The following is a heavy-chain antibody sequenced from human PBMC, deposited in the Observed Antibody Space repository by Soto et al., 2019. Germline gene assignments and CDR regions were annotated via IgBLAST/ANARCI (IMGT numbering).Heavy chain of an antibody. CDR3: ARDGRGSSFIFYFDY. CDR1: GFIFSDYS. D-gene: IGHD1-26*01. Sequence: GGSLRLSCAASGFIFSDYSMDWVRQAPGKGLEWVASISSTSTYISYADSVRGRVTISRDNAKNSLYLQMNNLTAEDTAVYYCARDGRGSSFIFYFDYWGQGTLVTVSS. CDR2: ISSTSTYI. J-gene: IGHJ4*02. V-gene: IGHV3-21*01.